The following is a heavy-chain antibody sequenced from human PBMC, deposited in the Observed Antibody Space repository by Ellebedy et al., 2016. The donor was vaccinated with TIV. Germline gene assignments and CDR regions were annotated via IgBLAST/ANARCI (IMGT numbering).Heavy chain of an antibody. V-gene: IGHV3-21*01. CDR3: ARGGVVGATTQYNWFDP. CDR2: ISSSSSHI. D-gene: IGHD1-26*01. J-gene: IGHJ5*02. CDR1: GFTFSSYS. Sequence: GESLKISXAASGFTFSSYSMNWVRQAPGKGLEWVSSISSSSSHIYYADSVKGRFTISRDNAKKSLYLEINSLRAEDTAVYYCARGGVVGATTQYNWFDPWGQGTLVTASS.